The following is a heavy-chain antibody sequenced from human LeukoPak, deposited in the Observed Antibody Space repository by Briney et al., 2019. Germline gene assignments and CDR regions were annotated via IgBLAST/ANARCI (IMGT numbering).Heavy chain of an antibody. CDR2: ISGSGGST. CDR3: AKRSRDGYNIDY. D-gene: IGHD5-24*01. J-gene: IGHJ4*02. CDR1: GFTFSTYA. V-gene: IGHV3-23*01. Sequence: PGGSLRLSCAASGFTFSTYAMHWVRQAPGKGLEWVSAISGSGGSTYYADSVKGRFTISRDNSKNTLYLQMNSLRAEDTAVYYCAKRSRDGYNIDYWGQGTLVTVSS.